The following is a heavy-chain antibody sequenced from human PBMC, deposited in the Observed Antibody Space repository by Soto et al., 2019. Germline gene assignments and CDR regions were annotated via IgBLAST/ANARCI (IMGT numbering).Heavy chain of an antibody. Sequence: EVQLVESGGGLVQPGGSLKLSCAASGFTFSGTALHWVRQASGKGLEWVGRIRRKAHNYATAYGASVKGRFTISRDDSKNTTYLQMNSLKIEDTAVYYCTGQPHGSAAIDFWGQGTLIPVSS. CDR2: IRRKAHNYAT. J-gene: IGHJ4*02. CDR1: GFTFSGTA. CDR3: TGQPHGSAAIDF. D-gene: IGHD3-10*01. V-gene: IGHV3-73*02.